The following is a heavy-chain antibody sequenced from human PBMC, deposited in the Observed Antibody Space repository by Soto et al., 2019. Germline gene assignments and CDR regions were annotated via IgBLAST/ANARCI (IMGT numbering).Heavy chain of an antibody. CDR2: ISSSSSYI. Sequence: EVQLVESGGGLVKPGGSLRLSCAASGFTFSSYSMNWVRQAPGKGLEWVSSISSSSSYIYYADSVKGRFTISRDNAKNSLYLQMNSLRAEDTAVYYCARDFWIRIAAAGTGGRAWGQGTLVTVSS. CDR1: GFTFSSYS. CDR3: ARDFWIRIAAAGTGGRA. V-gene: IGHV3-21*01. J-gene: IGHJ5*02. D-gene: IGHD6-13*01.